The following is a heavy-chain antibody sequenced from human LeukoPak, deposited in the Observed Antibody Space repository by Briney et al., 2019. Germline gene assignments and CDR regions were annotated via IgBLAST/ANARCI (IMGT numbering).Heavy chain of an antibody. CDR3: ARDNAAGYTYGTAFDP. V-gene: IGHV3-21*01. CDR2: ISFSSSDI. CDR1: GFTFSVYS. D-gene: IGHD5-18*01. Sequence: GGSLRLSCAASGFTFSVYSMNCVRQAPGKGREWVSCISFSSSDIYYADSVRGRFTISRDNAKNSLYLQMNSLRAEDTAVYYCARDNAAGYTYGTAFDPWGQGTLVSVSS. J-gene: IGHJ5*02.